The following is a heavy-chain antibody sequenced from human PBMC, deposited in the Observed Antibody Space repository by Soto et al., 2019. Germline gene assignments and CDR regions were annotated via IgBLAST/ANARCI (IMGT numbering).Heavy chain of an antibody. CDR3: ARGIAVAGTWANYYYYGMDV. Sequence: PGGSLRLSCAASGFTFSSYAMHWVRQAPGKGLEWVAVISYDGSNKYYADSVKGRFTIPRDNSKNTLYLQMNSLRAEDTAVYYCARGIAVAGTWANYYYYGMDVWGQGTTVTVSS. CDR1: GFTFSSYA. V-gene: IGHV3-30-3*01. D-gene: IGHD6-19*01. CDR2: ISYDGSNK. J-gene: IGHJ6*02.